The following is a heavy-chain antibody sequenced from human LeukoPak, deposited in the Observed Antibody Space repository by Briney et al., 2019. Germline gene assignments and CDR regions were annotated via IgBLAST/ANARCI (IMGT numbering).Heavy chain of an antibody. CDR1: GYPFRNYD. CDR3: ARLSSHYGDYKVDP. J-gene: IGHJ5*02. V-gene: IGHV1-8*01. CDR2: INPHSGKT. Sequence: ASVKVSCKTSGYPFRNYDINWVRQATGQGLEWMGWINPHSGKTGYAQKLQGRVTMTTDTSANTAYMDLSSLRSEDTAVYYCARLSSHYGDYKVDPWGQGTLVTVSS. D-gene: IGHD4-17*01.